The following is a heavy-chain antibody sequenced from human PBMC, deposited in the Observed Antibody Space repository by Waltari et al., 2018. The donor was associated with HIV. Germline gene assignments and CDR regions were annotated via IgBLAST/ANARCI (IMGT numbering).Heavy chain of an antibody. CDR3: ARRKGYGDYGGGFYFDY. D-gene: IGHD4-17*01. J-gene: IGHJ4*02. CDR2: IYYSGTT. V-gene: IGHV4-59*01. CDR1: GGSISSYY. Sequence: QVQLQESGPGLVKPSETLSLTCNVSGGSISSYYWSWIRQPPGEGLEWIGYIYYSGTTNYKPSLKSRVTISLDTSKNQFSLKLSSVTAADTAVYYCARRKGYGDYGGGFYFDYWGQGTLVTVSS.